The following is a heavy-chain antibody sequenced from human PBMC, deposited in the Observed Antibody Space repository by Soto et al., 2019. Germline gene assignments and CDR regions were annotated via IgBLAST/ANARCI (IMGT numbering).Heavy chain of an antibody. CDR1: GGYISSSSYF. Sequence: SETLSHTFTVSGGYISSSSYFWGWIRLPPGKGLEWIGSIYYSGSTYYNPSLKSRVTISVDTSKNQFSLKLSSVTAADTAVYYCARRAVAGINYYYYGMDVWGQGTTVT. CDR2: IYYSGST. D-gene: IGHD6-19*01. J-gene: IGHJ6*02. V-gene: IGHV4-39*01. CDR3: ARRAVAGINYYYYGMDV.